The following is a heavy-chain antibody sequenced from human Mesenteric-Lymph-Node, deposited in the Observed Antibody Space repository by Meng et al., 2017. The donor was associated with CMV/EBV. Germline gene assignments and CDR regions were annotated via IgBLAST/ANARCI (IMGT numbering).Heavy chain of an antibody. V-gene: IGHV4-34*01. CDR2: IXHSGST. Sequence: QVQLQQLGAGLLKPSDTLSLTWAVYGGSFSGYYWSWIRQPPGKGLEWIGEIXHSGSTNYNPSLKSRVTISVDTSKNQFSLKLSSVTAADTAVYYCARGRQQLSYWGQGTLVTVSS. CDR1: GGSFSGYY. D-gene: IGHD6-13*01. CDR3: ARGRQQLSY. J-gene: IGHJ4*02.